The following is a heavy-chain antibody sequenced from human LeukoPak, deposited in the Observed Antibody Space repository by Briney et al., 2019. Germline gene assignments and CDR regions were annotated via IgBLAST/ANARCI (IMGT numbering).Heavy chain of an antibody. CDR2: IRYDGSSK. Sequence: GGSLRLSCAASGFTSSSYSMHWVRQAPGKGLEWVAFIRYDGSSKYYADSVKGRFTISRDNSKNTLYLQMNSLRAEDTGVYYCANNMVTQGEYLQHWGQGTLVPVSS. D-gene: IGHD2-21*02. V-gene: IGHV3-30*02. CDR3: ANNMVTQGEYLQH. J-gene: IGHJ1*01. CDR1: GFTSSSYS.